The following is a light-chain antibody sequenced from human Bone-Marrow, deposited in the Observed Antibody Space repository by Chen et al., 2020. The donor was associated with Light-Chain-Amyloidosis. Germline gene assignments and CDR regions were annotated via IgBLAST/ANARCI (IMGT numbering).Light chain of an antibody. Sequence: SYELTQPPSVSVSPGQTARITCSGDDLPTKYAYWYQQKPGQAPVLVIHRDTERPSGISERFSGSSSGTTATLTISGVQAEDEADYHCQSADSSGTYEVTFGGGTKPTVL. J-gene: IGLJ2*01. V-gene: IGLV3-25*03. CDR1: DLPTKY. CDR3: QSADSSGTYEVT. CDR2: RDT.